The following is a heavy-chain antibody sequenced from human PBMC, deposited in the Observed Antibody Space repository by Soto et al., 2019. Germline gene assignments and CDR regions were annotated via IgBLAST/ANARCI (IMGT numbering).Heavy chain of an antibody. Sequence: ASVKVSCKASGYTFTGYYMHWVRQAPGQRLEWMGWINAGNGNTKYSQKFQGRVTITRDTSASTAYMELSSLRSEDTAVYYCARDTVVVTANWYFDLWGRGTLVTVSS. CDR2: INAGNGNT. CDR1: GYTFTGYY. J-gene: IGHJ2*01. CDR3: ARDTVVVTANWYFDL. D-gene: IGHD2-21*02. V-gene: IGHV1-3*01.